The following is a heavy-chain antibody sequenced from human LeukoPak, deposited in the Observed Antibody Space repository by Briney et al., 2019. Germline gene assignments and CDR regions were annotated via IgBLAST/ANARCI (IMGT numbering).Heavy chain of an antibody. V-gene: IGHV3-30*18. J-gene: IGHJ6*04. D-gene: IGHD3-10*02. Sequence: GSLRLSCAASGFTFSSYGMQWVRQAPGKGLEGVAVISYDGSNKYYADSVKGRFTISRDNSKNTLYLQMNSLRAEDTAVYYCAELGITMIGGVWGKGTTVTISS. CDR1: GFTFSSYG. CDR2: ISYDGSNK. CDR3: AELGITMIGGV.